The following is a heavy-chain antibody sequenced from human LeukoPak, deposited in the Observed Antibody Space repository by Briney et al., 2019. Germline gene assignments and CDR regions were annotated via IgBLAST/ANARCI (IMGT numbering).Heavy chain of an antibody. Sequence: PGGSLRLSCAYSGFTFSTYVMHWVRQAPGKGLEWVAVISYDGSNKYYADSVKGRFTISRDNSKNTLYLQMNSLRAEDTAVYYCARAQDYENSGLVDGFDIWGQGTMVTVSS. CDR1: GFTFSTYV. J-gene: IGHJ3*02. CDR3: ARAQDYENSGLVDGFDI. D-gene: IGHD3-22*01. CDR2: ISYDGSNK. V-gene: IGHV3-30-3*01.